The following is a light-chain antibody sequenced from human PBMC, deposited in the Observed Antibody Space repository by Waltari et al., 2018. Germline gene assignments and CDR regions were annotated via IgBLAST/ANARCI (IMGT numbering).Light chain of an antibody. CDR2: DVS. V-gene: IGLV2-14*03. CDR3: SSYTSSTVV. Sequence: TGTSSEVGCYNYVSWYQQHPGKAPKLMIYDVSNRPSGVSNRFSGLQAEDEADYYCSSYTSSTVVFGGGTKLTVL. CDR1: SSEVGCYNY. J-gene: IGLJ2*01.